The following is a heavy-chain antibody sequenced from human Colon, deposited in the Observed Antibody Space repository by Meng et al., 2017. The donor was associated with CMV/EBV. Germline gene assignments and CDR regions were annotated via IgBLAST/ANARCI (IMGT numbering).Heavy chain of an antibody. D-gene: IGHD2-2*01. CDR1: STYA. CDR2: ISSTGGST. J-gene: IGHJ6*02. Sequence: STYAITWVRQAPGKGLEWVSSISSTGGSTYYADSVKGRFTISRDNSKNTLYLQLNSLRGEDTAVYYCAKAPSPCTTTSCYLRHGMDVWGQGTLVTVSS. V-gene: IGHV3-23*01. CDR3: AKAPSPCTTTSCYLRHGMDV.